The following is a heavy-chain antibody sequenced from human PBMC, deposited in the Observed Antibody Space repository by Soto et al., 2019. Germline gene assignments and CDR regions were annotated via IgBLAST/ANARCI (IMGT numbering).Heavy chain of an antibody. D-gene: IGHD2-8*01. Sequence: VKVSCKASGYSFTDYHIHWVRQAPGQGLEWLGRVNPKSGGTSTAQKFQGWVTMTTDTSISTASMELTRLTSDDTAIYYCARGDSTDCSNGVCSFFYNHDMDVWGQGTTVTVSS. CDR3: ARGDSTDCSNGVCSFFYNHDMDV. CDR1: GYSFTDYH. J-gene: IGHJ6*02. CDR2: VNPKSGGT. V-gene: IGHV1-2*04.